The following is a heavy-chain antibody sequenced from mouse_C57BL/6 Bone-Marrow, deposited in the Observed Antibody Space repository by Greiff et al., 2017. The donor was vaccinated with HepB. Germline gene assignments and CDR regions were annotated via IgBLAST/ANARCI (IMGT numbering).Heavy chain of an antibody. D-gene: IGHD1-1*01. Sequence: VQLQQPGAELVMPGASVKLSCKASGYTFTSYWMHWVKQRPGQGLEWIGEIDPSDSYTNYNQKFKGKSTLTVDKSSSTAYMQLSSLTSEDSAVYYCAKKFITTPHWYFDVWGTGTTVTVSS. V-gene: IGHV1-69*01. CDR3: AKKFITTPHWYFDV. J-gene: IGHJ1*03. CDR1: GYTFTSYW. CDR2: IDPSDSYT.